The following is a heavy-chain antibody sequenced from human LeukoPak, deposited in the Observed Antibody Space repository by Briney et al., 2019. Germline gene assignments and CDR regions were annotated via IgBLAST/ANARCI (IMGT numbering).Heavy chain of an antibody. CDR3: VKDRGSGWYEAFDY. CDR2: ISTNGGST. Sequence: GGSLRLSCAASGFTFSSHWMHWVRQAPGKGLEYFSGISTNGGSTYYADSAKGRFTISRDKSKNTLYLQMTSLRVEDTAVYYCVKDRGSGWYEAFDYWGQGTLVTVSS. CDR1: GFTFSSHW. D-gene: IGHD6-19*01. V-gene: IGHV3-64D*09. J-gene: IGHJ4*02.